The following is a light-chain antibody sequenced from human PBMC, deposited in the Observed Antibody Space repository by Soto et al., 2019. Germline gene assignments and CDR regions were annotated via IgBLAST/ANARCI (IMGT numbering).Light chain of an antibody. CDR3: QQYGSSPYT. J-gene: IGKJ2*01. V-gene: IGKV3-20*01. CDR1: QSVSSSY. CDR2: GAS. Sequence: EIVLTQSPGTLSLSPGERATLSCRASQSVSSSYLAWYQQKPGQAPRLLIYGASSRATGIPDRFSGSGSGTDFTLTISRLEPEDFTVYYGQQYGSSPYTFDQGTKLEIK.